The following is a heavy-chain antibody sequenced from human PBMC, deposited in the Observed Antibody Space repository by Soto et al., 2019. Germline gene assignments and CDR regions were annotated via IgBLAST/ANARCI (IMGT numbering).Heavy chain of an antibody. J-gene: IGHJ4*02. CDR3: ASGVVVPAAMSDFDY. V-gene: IGHV3-30-3*01. Sequence: QVQLVESGGGVVQPGRSLRLSCAASGFTFSSYAMHWVRQAPGKGLEWVAVISYDGSNKYYADSVKGRFTISRDNSKNPLYLQMNSLRAEDTAVYYCASGVVVPAAMSDFDYWGQGTLVTVSS. D-gene: IGHD2-2*01. CDR2: ISYDGSNK. CDR1: GFTFSSYA.